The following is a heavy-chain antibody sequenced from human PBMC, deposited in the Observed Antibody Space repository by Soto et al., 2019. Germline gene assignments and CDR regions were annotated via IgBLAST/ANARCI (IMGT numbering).Heavy chain of an antibody. CDR3: DSSGGVGSDYFDY. D-gene: IGHD3-22*01. V-gene: IGHV4-31*03. J-gene: IGHJ4*02. CDR2: IYYSGST. Sequence: PSETLSRTCTVSGVSISSGGYYWSWIRQHPGKGLEWIGYIYYSGSTYYNPSLKSRVTISVDTSKNQFSLKLSSVTAADTAVYYYDSSGGVGSDYFDYWGQGTLVTVSS. CDR1: GVSISSGGYY.